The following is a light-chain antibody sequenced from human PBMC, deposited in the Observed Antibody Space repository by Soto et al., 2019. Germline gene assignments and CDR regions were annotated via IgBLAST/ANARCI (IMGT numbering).Light chain of an antibody. V-gene: IGKV3-11*01. J-gene: IGKJ5*01. Sequence: VVLTQSPVTLSLSPCEIATLSCSSIHIISDTLPCYQQKPGQAPRLLIYGASNRATGIPARFSGSGSGTDFTLTISSLEPEDFAVYYCQQRSDWPPITFGQGT. CDR3: QQRSDWPPIT. CDR1: HIISDT. CDR2: GAS.